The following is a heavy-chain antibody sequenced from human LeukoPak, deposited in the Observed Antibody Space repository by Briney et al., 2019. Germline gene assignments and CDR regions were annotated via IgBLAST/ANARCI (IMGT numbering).Heavy chain of an antibody. CDR2: MNPNSGNT. V-gene: IGHV1-8*01. CDR3: ARGHCSSSWYAPNNWFDP. D-gene: IGHD6-13*01. CDR1: GYTFTSYD. Sequence: ASVKVSCKASGYTFTSYDINWVRQATGQGLEWMGWMNPNSGNTGYAQKFQGRVTMTRNTSISTAYMELSSPRSDDTAVYYCARGHCSSSWYAPNNWFDPWGQGTLVTVSS. J-gene: IGHJ5*02.